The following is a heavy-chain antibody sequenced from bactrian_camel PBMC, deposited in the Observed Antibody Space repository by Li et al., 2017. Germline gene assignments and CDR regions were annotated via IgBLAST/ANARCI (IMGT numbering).Heavy chain of an antibody. CDR3: AADPASWQFGY. J-gene: IGHJ6*01. CDR2: NLDSDGRT. CDR1: GYTFSSVC. Sequence: LVESGGGSVQAGGSLRLSCAASGYTFSSVCMAWFRQAPGKEREGVANLDSDGRTTYGDSVKGRFTISKDDDKNTLYLQMNGLKSEDTALYYCAADPASWQFGYWGQGTQVTVS. V-gene: IGHV3S1*01. D-gene: IGHD6*01.